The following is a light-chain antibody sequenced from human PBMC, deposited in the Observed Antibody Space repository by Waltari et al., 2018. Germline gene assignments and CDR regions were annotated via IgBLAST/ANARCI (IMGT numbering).Light chain of an antibody. CDR3: ASWDDSLNGHWV. Sequence: QSVLTQPPSASGTPGQRVTIPCSGSASNIGGNLVNWYQQHPGKAPKLLIYRSDPRPSGVPDRFSGSKTGTSASLAISGLQSDDEADYFCASWDDSLNGHWVFGGGTKVTVL. CDR2: RSD. CDR1: ASNIGGNL. V-gene: IGLV1-44*01. J-gene: IGLJ3*02.